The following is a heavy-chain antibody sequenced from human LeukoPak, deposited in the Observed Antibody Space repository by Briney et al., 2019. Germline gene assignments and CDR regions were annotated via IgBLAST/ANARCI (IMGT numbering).Heavy chain of an antibody. CDR3: TREDRPYCPFAY. CDR1: GGSIDITNY. Sequence: SETLSLTCGVSGGSIDITNYWSWDRQAPGKGLEWIGEIAHDGTTNYNPSLRSRVAMSFDRANNQFSLSLTSVTAADTAVYYCTREDRPYCPFAYWGQGVLVTVSS. CDR2: IAHDGTT. V-gene: IGHV4-4*02. D-gene: IGHD1-26*01. J-gene: IGHJ4*02.